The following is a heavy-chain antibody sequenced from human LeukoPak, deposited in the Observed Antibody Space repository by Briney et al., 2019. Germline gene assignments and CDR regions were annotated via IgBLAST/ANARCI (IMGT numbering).Heavy chain of an antibody. V-gene: IGHV3-23*01. CDR2: ISGSGGST. J-gene: IGHJ4*02. CDR1: GFIFSSYA. CDR3: ARNTYYYDSGGPNKEYYFDY. Sequence: GGSLRLSCAASGFIFSSYAMSWVRQAPGKGLEWVSAISGSGGSTYYADSVKGRFTISRDNSKNTLYLQMNSLRAEDTAVYYCARNTYYYDSGGPNKEYYFDYWGQGTLVTVSS. D-gene: IGHD3-22*01.